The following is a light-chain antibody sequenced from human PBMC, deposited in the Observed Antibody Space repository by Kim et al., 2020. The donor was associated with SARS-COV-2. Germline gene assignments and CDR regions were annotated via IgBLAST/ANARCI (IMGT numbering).Light chain of an antibody. CDR2: EVS. CDR3: SSYVGSDNWV. J-gene: IGLJ2*01. Sequence: QSVVTQPPSASGSPGQSVTISCTGTSSDIGYYNYVSWYQQHPGKVPKLMIYEVSKRPSGVPDRFSGSKSGNTASLTVSGLQAEDEADYYCSSYVGSDNWVFGGGTQLTVL. CDR1: SSDIGYYNY. V-gene: IGLV2-8*01.